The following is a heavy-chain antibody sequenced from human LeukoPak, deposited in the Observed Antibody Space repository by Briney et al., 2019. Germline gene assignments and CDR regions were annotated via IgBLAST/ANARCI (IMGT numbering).Heavy chain of an antibody. D-gene: IGHD3-9*01. CDR3: ATDIRSSPLGF. J-gene: IGHJ4*01. CDR2: IYAGGST. CDR1: GFTFGSYA. V-gene: IGHV3-66*01. Sequence: GGSLRLSCAVSGFTFGSYAMSWVRQAPGKGLEWVSIIYAGGSTYYADSVKGRFTISRDSSNNTLFLQMSNLRADDSGLYYCATDIRSSPLGFWGHGTLVTVSS.